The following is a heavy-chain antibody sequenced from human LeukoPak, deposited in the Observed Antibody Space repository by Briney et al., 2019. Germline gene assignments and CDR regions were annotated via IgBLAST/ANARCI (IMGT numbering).Heavy chain of an antibody. Sequence: ASVKVSCKASGYTFSNHAIHWVRQAPGQGLEWMGWIDAGNGDTKYSQTFHGRLTITRDMSASKTYMWLRSLRSEDTAVYYCARLTTVTTDFDYWGQGTLVTVSS. CDR3: ARLTTVTTDFDY. CDR2: IDAGNGDT. CDR1: GYTFSNHA. D-gene: IGHD4-17*01. V-gene: IGHV1-3*01. J-gene: IGHJ4*02.